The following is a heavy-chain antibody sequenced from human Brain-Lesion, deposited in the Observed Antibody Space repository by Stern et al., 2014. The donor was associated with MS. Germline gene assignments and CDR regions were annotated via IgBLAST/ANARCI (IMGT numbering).Heavy chain of an antibody. CDR1: GYIFTGYY. Sequence: VQLVESGAEVKKPGASVKVSCKTSGYIFTGYYIHWVRQAPGQGLEWMAWINPKTGGTKYAQKFQGRVTMSRDTSISTAYVELSRLTSDDTAVYYCARDQRGITIFGVVTDYYYLGMDVWGQGTTVTVSS. CDR3: ARDQRGITIFGVVTDYYYLGMDV. J-gene: IGHJ6*02. D-gene: IGHD3-3*01. V-gene: IGHV1-2*02. CDR2: INPKTGGT.